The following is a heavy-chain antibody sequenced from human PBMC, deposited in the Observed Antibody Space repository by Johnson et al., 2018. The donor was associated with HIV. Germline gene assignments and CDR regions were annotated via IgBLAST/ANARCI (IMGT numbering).Heavy chain of an antibody. CDR1: RFTFDDYS. V-gene: IGHV3-43*01. J-gene: IGHJ3*02. Sequence: LVESGGVVVQPGGSLRLSCETSRFTFDDYSMHWVRQAPGKGLEWVSLISGSGSSTYYVDSVKGRFTISRDNSKNTLYLQMNSLRGEETAVYYCARDWEGSGTYGVYDEGFDIWGPGTMVTVSS. D-gene: IGHD3-10*01. CDR2: ISGSGSST. CDR3: ARDWEGSGTYGVYDEGFDI.